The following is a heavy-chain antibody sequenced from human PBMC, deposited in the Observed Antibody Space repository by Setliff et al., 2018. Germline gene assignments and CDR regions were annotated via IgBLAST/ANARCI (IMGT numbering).Heavy chain of an antibody. D-gene: IGHD3-10*01. V-gene: IGHV4-34*01. CDR3: ATDGPVLNGDYIS. J-gene: IGHJ5*02. CDR2: INHRGST. CDR1: GGTFSDYY. Sequence: SETLSLTCAAYGGTFSDYYWTWIRQAPGKGLEWVGEINHRGSTKYNPSLKSRVTISVDTSKDQFSLKVISMTAADTAVYYCATDGPVLNGDYISWGQGTLVTAPQ.